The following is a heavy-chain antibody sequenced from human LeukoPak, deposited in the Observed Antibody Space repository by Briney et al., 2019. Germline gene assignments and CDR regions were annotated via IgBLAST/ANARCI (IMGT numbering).Heavy chain of an antibody. Sequence: PGGSLRLXCAASGFTFNIYSMNWVRQAPGKGLEWVSSISSSSDYIYYADSVKGRFTISRDNAKNSLYLQMNSLRAEDTAVYYCAKDKKGIAAAGIPDYWGQGTLVTVSS. CDR1: GFTFNIYS. CDR2: ISSSSDYI. CDR3: AKDKKGIAAAGIPDY. J-gene: IGHJ4*02. V-gene: IGHV3-21*01. D-gene: IGHD6-13*01.